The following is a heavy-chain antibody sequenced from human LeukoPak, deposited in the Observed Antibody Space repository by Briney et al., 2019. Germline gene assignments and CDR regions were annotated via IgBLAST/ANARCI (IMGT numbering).Heavy chain of an antibody. CDR2: ISYDGSNK. CDR1: GFTFSNFW. V-gene: IGHV3-30*18. D-gene: IGHD3-3*01. Sequence: GGSLRLSCAASGFTFSNFWMHWVRQAPGKGLEWVAVISYDGSNKYYADSVKGRFTISRDNSKNTLYLQMNSLRAEDTAVYYCAKEAQHGRGYDFWSGYYTRWDYYYGMDVWGQGTTVTVSS. J-gene: IGHJ6*02. CDR3: AKEAQHGRGYDFWSGYYTRWDYYYGMDV.